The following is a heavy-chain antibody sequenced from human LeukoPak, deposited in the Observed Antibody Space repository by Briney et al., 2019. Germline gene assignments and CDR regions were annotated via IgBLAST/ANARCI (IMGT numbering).Heavy chain of an antibody. J-gene: IGHJ4*02. CDR1: GGTFSSYA. Sequence: GASVKVSCKASGGTFSSYAISWVRQAPGQGLEWMGGIIPIFGTANYAQKFQGRVTITADESTSTAYMELSSLRSEDTAVYYCARSREFDGGNFDYWGQGTLVTVSS. V-gene: IGHV1-69*13. CDR2: IIPIFGTA. D-gene: IGHD4-23*01. CDR3: ARSREFDGGNFDY.